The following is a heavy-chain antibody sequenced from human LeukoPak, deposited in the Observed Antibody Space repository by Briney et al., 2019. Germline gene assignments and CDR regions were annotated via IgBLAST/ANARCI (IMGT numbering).Heavy chain of an antibody. D-gene: IGHD3-10*01. CDR1: GGSFSGYY. V-gene: IGHV4-34*01. J-gene: IGHJ4*02. CDR2: INHSGST. Sequence: PSETLSLTCAVYGGSFSGYYWSWIRQPPGKGLEWIGEINHSGSTNYNPSLKSRVTISVDKSKNQFSLKLSSVTAADTAVYYGARVRAPAVRGVAYFDYWGQGTLVTVSS. CDR3: ARVRAPAVRGVAYFDY.